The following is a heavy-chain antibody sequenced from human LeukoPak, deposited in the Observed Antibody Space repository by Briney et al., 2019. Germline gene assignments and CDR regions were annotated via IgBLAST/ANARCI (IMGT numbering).Heavy chain of an antibody. CDR2: IYYSGST. V-gene: IGHV4-30-4*01. CDR1: VGSISSGDYY. CDR3: ARDRAYCGGDCLTVYYYYGMDV. J-gene: IGHJ6*02. D-gene: IGHD2-21*02. Sequence: TSETLSLTCTVSVGSISSGDYYWSWIRQPPGKGLEWIGYIYYSGSTYYNPSLKSRVTISVDTSKNQFSLKLSSVTAADTAVYYCARDRAYCGGDCLTVYYYYGMDVWGQGTTVTVSS.